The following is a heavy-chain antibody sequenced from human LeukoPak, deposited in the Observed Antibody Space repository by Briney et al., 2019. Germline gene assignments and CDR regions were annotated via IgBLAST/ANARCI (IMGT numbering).Heavy chain of an antibody. CDR3: ARRNYDSSGYYFDY. D-gene: IGHD3-22*01. J-gene: IGHJ4*02. CDR2: INTNTANP. V-gene: IGHV7-4-1*02. Sequence: GASVKVSCKASGYTFTSYSMNWVRQAPGQGLEWMGWINTNTANPMYVQGFTGRFVFSLDTSVSTTYLQISSLKAEDTAVYYCARRNYDSSGYYFDYWGQGTLVTVSS. CDR1: GYTFTSYS.